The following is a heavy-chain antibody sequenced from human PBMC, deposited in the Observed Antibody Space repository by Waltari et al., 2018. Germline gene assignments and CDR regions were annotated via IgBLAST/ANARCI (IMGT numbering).Heavy chain of an antibody. J-gene: IGHJ4*02. CDR1: GFIFSSYS. CDR3: VRALRLDTL. Sequence: EVQLVESGGGVVQPGGSLSLSCAGSGFIFSSYSMNWVRQAPGKGLEWVSGIHSSSSTSYADSVKGRFTISRDNAKNSLYLQLNSLRDEDTAVYYCVRALRLDTLWGQGTLVTVSS. D-gene: IGHD5-18*01. V-gene: IGHV3-48*02. CDR2: IHSSSST.